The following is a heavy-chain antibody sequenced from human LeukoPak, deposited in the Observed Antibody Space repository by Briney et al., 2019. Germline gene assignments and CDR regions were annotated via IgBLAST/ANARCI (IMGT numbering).Heavy chain of an antibody. Sequence: GGSLRLSCAASGFTFSSYDMHWVRQAPGKGLEWVTVIWYDGSNKYYADSVKGRFTTSRDNSKNTLYLQMNSLRAEDTAVYYCARQSGLTGPYYYYGMDVWGQGTTVTVSS. CDR3: ARQSGLTGPYYYYGMDV. V-gene: IGHV3-33*01. CDR1: GFTFSSYD. D-gene: IGHD7-27*01. J-gene: IGHJ6*02. CDR2: IWYDGSNK.